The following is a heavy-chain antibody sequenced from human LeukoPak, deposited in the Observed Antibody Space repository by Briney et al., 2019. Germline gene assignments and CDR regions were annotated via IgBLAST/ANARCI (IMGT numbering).Heavy chain of an antibody. V-gene: IGHV3-23*01. D-gene: IGHD5-12*01. J-gene: IGHJ3*02. CDR1: GFTFSNYG. CDR2: ISGSGGST. CDR3: TRGGSGYVNFAEYAFDI. Sequence: GGTLRLSCAASGFTFSNYGMSWVRQAPGKGLEWVSGISGSGGSTYYADSVKGRFTISRDNAKNSLYLQMNSLRAEDTALYYCTRGGSGYVNFAEYAFDIWGQGTMVTVSS.